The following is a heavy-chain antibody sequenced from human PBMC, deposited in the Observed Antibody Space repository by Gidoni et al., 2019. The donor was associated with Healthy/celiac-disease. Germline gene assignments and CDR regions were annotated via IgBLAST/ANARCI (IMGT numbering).Heavy chain of an antibody. CDR3: ARGQQTWPYYYYMDV. Sequence: QVQLQQWGAGLLKPSETLSLTCAVHGGSFSGYYWSWIRQPPGKGLEWIGEINHSGSTNYNPSLKSRVTISVDTSKNQFSLKLSSVTAADTAVYYCARGQQTWPYYYYMDVWGKGTTVTVSS. CDR1: GGSFSGYY. D-gene: IGHD6-13*01. V-gene: IGHV4-34*01. J-gene: IGHJ6*03. CDR2: INHSGST.